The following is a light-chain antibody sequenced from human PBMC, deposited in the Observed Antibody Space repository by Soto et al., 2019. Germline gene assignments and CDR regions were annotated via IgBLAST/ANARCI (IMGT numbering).Light chain of an antibody. CDR3: QQYGGSSTWT. CDR1: QSFSSSY. V-gene: IGKV3-20*01. CDR2: GGS. J-gene: IGKJ1*01. Sequence: EIVLTQSPDTLSLSPGERATLSCRASQSFSSSYLAWYQQKPGQAPRLLIDGGSSRAIGIPNRFIGSGSGTDFTLTISRLEPEDFAVYYCQQYGGSSTWTFGQGTKVESK.